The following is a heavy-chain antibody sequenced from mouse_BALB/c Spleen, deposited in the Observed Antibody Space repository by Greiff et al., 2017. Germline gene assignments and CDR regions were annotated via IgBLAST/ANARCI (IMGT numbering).Heavy chain of an antibody. Sequence: EVMLVESGPGLVKPSQSLSLTCTVTGYSITSDYAWNWIRQFPGNKLEWMGYISYSGSTSYNPSLKSRISITRDTSKNQFFLQLNSVTTEDTATYYCARRGSSYRYFDVWGAGTTVTVSS. D-gene: IGHD1-1*01. J-gene: IGHJ1*01. CDR3: ARRGSSYRYFDV. V-gene: IGHV3-2*02. CDR1: GYSITSDYA. CDR2: ISYSGST.